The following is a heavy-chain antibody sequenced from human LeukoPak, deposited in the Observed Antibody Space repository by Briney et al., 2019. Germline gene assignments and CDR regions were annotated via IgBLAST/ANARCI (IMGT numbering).Heavy chain of an antibody. D-gene: IGHD2-21*01. CDR3: ASHAQFHLAS. Sequence: SETLSLTCDVSGESVSDDNWWSWVRQPPGEGMEWIAEIYRSGYTNYNPSLKSRVTMSLDKSKNQVSLELTSVTAADTAVYYCASHAQFHLASWGQGTLVIVTS. J-gene: IGHJ5*02. CDR2: IYRSGYT. V-gene: IGHV4-4*02. CDR1: GESVSDDNW.